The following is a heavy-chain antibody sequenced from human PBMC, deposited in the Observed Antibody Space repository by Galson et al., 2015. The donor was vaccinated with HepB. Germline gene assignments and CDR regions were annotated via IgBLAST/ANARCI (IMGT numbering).Heavy chain of an antibody. V-gene: IGHV3-23*01. CDR1: GFIFRHHA. CDR3: VKEGSWFGGDWFDP. D-gene: IGHD3-16*01. J-gene: IGHJ5*02. CDR2: INGRGSTR. Sequence: SLRLSCAGSGFIFRHHAMAWIRQAPGKGLEWVSGINGRGSTRSCSDAVKGRFSISRDNSKDTVFLQMDNLRAEDTAVYYCVKEGSWFGGDWFDPWGQGALVTVS.